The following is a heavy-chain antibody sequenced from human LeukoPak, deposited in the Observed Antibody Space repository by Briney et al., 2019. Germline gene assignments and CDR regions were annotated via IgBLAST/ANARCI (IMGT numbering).Heavy chain of an antibody. CDR1: GFSFSTYN. D-gene: IGHD3-22*01. V-gene: IGHV3-21*01. J-gene: IGHJ4*02. CDR2: ISSSSSYI. Sequence: GGSLRLSCAASGFSFSTYNMNWVRQAPGKGLEWVSSISSSSSYINYADSVKGRFTISRDNAKNSLYLQMNSPRAEDTAVYYCARDLRSSGYYAFDYWGQGILVTVSS. CDR3: ARDLRSSGYYAFDY.